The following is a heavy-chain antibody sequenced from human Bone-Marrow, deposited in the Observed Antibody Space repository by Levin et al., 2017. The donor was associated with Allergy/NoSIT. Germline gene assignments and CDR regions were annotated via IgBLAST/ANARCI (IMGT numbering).Heavy chain of an antibody. CDR3: AKDYLRFTGWYHLWDS. J-gene: IGHJ4*02. Sequence: GGSLRLSCAASGFTFSSYAMNWVRQAPGKGLEWVSLISDSGDSSYYADSVKGRFTVSRDNSDHTVYLQMHSLRAEDTAVYYCAKDYLRFTGWYHLWDSWGQGTLVTVSS. CDR1: GFTFSSYA. D-gene: IGHD6-19*01. V-gene: IGHV3-23*01. CDR2: ISDSGDSS.